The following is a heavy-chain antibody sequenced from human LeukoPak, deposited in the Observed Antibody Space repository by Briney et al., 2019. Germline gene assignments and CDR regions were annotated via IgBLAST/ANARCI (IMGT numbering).Heavy chain of an antibody. CDR3: TSDLRITMIVVVIENAY. CDR2: ISMNVQTT. J-gene: IGHJ4*02. V-gene: IGHV3-64*04. Sequence: PGGSLRLSCSASGFTFTSHVMHWVRQAPGKGLQYVSGISMNVQTTYYAGSVKGRFTISRDDSKNTLYLQMNSLKTEDTAIYYCTSDLRITMIVVVIENAYWGQGTLVTVSS. CDR1: GFTFTSHV. D-gene: IGHD3-22*01.